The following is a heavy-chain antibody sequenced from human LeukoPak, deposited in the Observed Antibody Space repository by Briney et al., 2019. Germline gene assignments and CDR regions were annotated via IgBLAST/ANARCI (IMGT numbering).Heavy chain of an antibody. CDR3: ARDRDIVVVPAAIHYYYYGMDV. Sequence: ASVKVSCKASGYTFTNYAMYWVRQAPGQRLEWMGWINAGNGNTKYSQKFQGRVTITSDTSANTVYMELSSLRSEDTAVYYCARDRDIVVVPAAIHYYYYGMDVWGQGTTVTVSS. D-gene: IGHD2-2*01. CDR2: INAGNGNT. J-gene: IGHJ6*02. CDR1: GYTFTNYA. V-gene: IGHV1-3*01.